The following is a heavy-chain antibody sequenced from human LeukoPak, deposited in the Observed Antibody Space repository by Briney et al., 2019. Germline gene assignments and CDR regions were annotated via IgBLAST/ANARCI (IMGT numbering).Heavy chain of an antibody. D-gene: IGHD2-2*01. CDR1: GDSISSSSYY. CDR3: ARGSGVVVTPAMKMSSNFDY. V-gene: IGHV4-39*07. Sequence: SETLSLTCTVSGDSISSSSYYWGWIRQPPGKGLEWIASIYYSGNTYYNPSLKSRVTISVDTSNNQFSLKLSSVTAADTAVYYCARGSGVVVTPAMKMSSNFDYWGQGTLVTVSS. J-gene: IGHJ4*02. CDR2: IYYSGNT.